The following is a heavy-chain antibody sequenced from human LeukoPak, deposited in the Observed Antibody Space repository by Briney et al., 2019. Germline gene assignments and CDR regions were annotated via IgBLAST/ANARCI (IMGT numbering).Heavy chain of an antibody. CDR1: GGSISSYY. CDR3: ARGIMIRSGEIIVRNHFFDY. J-gene: IGHJ4*02. CDR2: IYTSGST. V-gene: IGHV4-4*07. D-gene: IGHD3-16*02. Sequence: PSETLSLTCTVSGGSISSYYWSWIRQPAGKGLEWIGRIYTSGSTNYNPSLKSRVTISVDTSKNQFSLKLSSVTAADTAVYYCARGIMIRSGEIIVRNHFFDYWGQGSQVTVSS.